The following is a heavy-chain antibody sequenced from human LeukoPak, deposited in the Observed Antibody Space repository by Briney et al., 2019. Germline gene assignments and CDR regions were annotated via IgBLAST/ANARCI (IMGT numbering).Heavy chain of an antibody. D-gene: IGHD3-22*01. J-gene: IGHJ4*02. CDR1: GGSISSYY. CDR2: TYYSGST. V-gene: IGHV4-59*01. Sequence: SETLSLTCTVSGGSISSYYWSWIRQPPGKGLEWIGYTYYSGSTNYNPSLKSRVTISVDTSKNQFSLKLSSVTAADTAVYYCAREGYYYDSSGRNIDYWGQGTLVTVSS. CDR3: AREGYYYDSSGRNIDY.